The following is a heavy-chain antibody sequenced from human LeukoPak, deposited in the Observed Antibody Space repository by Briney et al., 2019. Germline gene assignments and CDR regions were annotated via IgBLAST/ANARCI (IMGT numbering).Heavy chain of an antibody. CDR3: ARGIIGYYFDY. Sequence: GAAKDSRKTSGYTLSIYVISWVGPAPGQGLGGMGLISAYGNTNYAQNLQGTVTMTTDTTTSTAYMELRSLRSDDTSVYYCARGIIGYYFDYWGQGTLVTVSS. V-gene: IGHV1-18*01. D-gene: IGHD2-15*01. CDR2: ISAYGNT. J-gene: IGHJ4*02. CDR1: GYTLSIYV.